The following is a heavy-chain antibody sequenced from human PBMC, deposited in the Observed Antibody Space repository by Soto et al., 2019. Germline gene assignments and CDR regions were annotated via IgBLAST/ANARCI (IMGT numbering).Heavy chain of an antibody. CDR2: ISGSGGST. Sequence: EVQLLESGGGLVQPGGSLRLSCAASGFTFSSYAMSWVRQAPGKGLEWVSAISGSGGSTYYADSVKGRFTISRDNSKNTRYLQMNSLRAEDTAVYYCATHARRIAAAGTPFDYWGQGTLVTVSS. J-gene: IGHJ4*02. V-gene: IGHV3-23*01. CDR1: GFTFSSYA. D-gene: IGHD6-13*01. CDR3: ATHARRIAAAGTPFDY.